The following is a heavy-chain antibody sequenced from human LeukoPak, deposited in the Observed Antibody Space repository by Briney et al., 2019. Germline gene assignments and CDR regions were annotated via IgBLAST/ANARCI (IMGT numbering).Heavy chain of an antibody. CDR2: INPNSGGT. D-gene: IGHD2-2*01. V-gene: IGHV1-2*02. J-gene: IGHJ4*02. Sequence: ASVKVSCKASGYTFTGYYMHWVRQAHGQGLEWMGWINPNSGGTNYAQKFQGRVTMTRDTSISTAYMELSRLRSDDTAVYYCARDLGRDIVVVPAATPYFDYWGQGTLVTVSS. CDR3: ARDLGRDIVVVPAATPYFDY. CDR1: GYTFTGYY.